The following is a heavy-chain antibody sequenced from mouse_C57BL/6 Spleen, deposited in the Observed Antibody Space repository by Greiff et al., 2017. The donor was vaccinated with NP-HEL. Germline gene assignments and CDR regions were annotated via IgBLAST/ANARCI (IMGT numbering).Heavy chain of an antibody. D-gene: IGHD3-2*01. Sequence: EVQLQQSGPELVKPGASVKISCKASGYSFTGYYMNWVKQSPEKSLEWIGEINPSTGGTTYNQKFKAKATLTVDKSSSTAYMQLKSLTSEDSAVYYCAQTATGAYWGQGTLVTVSA. CDR2: INPSTGGT. CDR3: AQTATGAY. CDR1: GYSFTGYY. V-gene: IGHV1-42*01. J-gene: IGHJ3*01.